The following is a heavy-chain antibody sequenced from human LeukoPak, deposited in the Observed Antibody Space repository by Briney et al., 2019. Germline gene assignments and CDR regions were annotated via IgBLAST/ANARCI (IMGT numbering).Heavy chain of an antibody. Sequence: PSETLPLTCTVSGGSISSYYWSWIRQPPGKGLEWIGYIYYSGSTNYNPSLKSRVTISVDTSKNQFSLKLSSVTAADTAVYYCARDYGGNSRFDPWGQGTLVTVSS. J-gene: IGHJ5*02. CDR2: IYYSGST. CDR3: ARDYGGNSRFDP. CDR1: GGSISSYY. V-gene: IGHV4-59*01. D-gene: IGHD4-23*01.